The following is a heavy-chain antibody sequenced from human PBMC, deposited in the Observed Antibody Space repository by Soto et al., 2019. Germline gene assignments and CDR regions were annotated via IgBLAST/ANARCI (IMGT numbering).Heavy chain of an antibody. CDR2: IYYSGST. CDR1: GGSISSYY. Sequence: PSETLSLTCTVSGGSISSYYWSWIRQPPGKGLEWIGYIYYSGSTNYNPSLKSRVTISVDTSKNQFSLKLSSVTAADTAVYYCASLHDNSAFDYWGQGTLVTVSS. CDR3: ASLHDNSAFDY. J-gene: IGHJ4*02. D-gene: IGHD3-22*01. V-gene: IGHV4-59*01.